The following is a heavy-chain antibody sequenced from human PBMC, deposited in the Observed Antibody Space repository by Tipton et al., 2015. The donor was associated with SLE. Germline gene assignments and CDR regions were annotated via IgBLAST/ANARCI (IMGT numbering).Heavy chain of an antibody. CDR3: ARGKTFGGVIVTPFDY. J-gene: IGHJ4*02. D-gene: IGHD3-16*02. V-gene: IGHV4-59*01. Sequence: LRLSCTVSGGSMRSYSWSWIRQPPGKGLEWIGYLYYSGGTNYNPSLKSRVTISVDTSKNQFSLKLSSVTAADTAVYYCARGKTFGGVIVTPFDYWGQGTLVTVSS. CDR1: GGSMRSYS. CDR2: LYYSGGT.